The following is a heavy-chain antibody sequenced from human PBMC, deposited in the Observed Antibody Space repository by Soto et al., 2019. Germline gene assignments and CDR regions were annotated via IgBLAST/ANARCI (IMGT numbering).Heavy chain of an antibody. V-gene: IGHV4-39*01. CDR3: ARHLDSGDSSGSFGY. CDR1: DDSIGRSNYF. Sequence: QLQLQESGPGLVKPSETLSLTCTVSDDSIGRSNYFWGWIRQPPGKGLEWIGNIFYSGNTHYNPSPKSRVTISLDPSNHHFSLRVSAVTAADTAVYYCARHLDSGDSSGSFGYWGPGALVIVSS. CDR2: IFYSGNT. J-gene: IGHJ4*02. D-gene: IGHD6-19*01.